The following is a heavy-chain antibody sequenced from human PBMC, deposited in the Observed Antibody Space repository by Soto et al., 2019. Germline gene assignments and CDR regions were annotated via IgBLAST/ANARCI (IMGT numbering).Heavy chain of an antibody. J-gene: IGHJ4*02. CDR3: ASILLFLSFGALTTPAYHFRH. CDR1: GYSFSTYW. D-gene: IGHD3-10*01. V-gene: IGHV5-51*01. Sequence: LGESLKISCTGSGYSFSTYWIAWVRQMPGKGLEWMGIIYPGDSDTRYSPPFQGQVTISADTSTKTAYLQWSSLKASDPAIYYCASILLFLSFGALTTPAYHFRHWGPGTLVTVSS. CDR2: IYPGDSDT.